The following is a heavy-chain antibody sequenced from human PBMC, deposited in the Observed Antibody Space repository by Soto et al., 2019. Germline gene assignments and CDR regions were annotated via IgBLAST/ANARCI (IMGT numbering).Heavy chain of an antibody. CDR2: IYPGDSDT. V-gene: IGHV5-51*01. Sequence: GESLKISCKGSGYSFPSYWINWVRQMPGKGLEWMGIIYPGDSDTRYSPSFQGQVTISADKSINTAYLQWRSLKASDTAVYYCARHHGSPGSYFGMDVWGQGTTVTV. D-gene: IGHD6-13*01. CDR1: GYSFPSYW. CDR3: ARHHGSPGSYFGMDV. J-gene: IGHJ6*02.